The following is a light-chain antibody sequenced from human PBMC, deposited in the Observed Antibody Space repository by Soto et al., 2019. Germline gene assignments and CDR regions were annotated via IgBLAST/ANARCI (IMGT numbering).Light chain of an antibody. CDR2: GAS. Sequence: DIVLTQSPGTLSLSPGERATLSCRATQSVSSTYLAWYQQKSGQAPRLLIYGASNMATGIPDRFSGGGSGTDFTLTISRLEPEDFAVYYCQQYDNSPLTVGGGTKVDIK. V-gene: IGKV3-20*01. J-gene: IGKJ4*01. CDR1: QSVSSTY. CDR3: QQYDNSPLT.